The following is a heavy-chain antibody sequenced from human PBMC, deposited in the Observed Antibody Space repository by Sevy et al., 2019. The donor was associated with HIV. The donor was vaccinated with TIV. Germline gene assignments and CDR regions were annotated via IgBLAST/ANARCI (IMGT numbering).Heavy chain of an antibody. V-gene: IGHV3-30*18. CDR2: ISYDGSNK. D-gene: IGHD3-22*01. CDR3: AKTYYYDSTGYFSN. J-gene: IGHJ4*02. Sequence: GGSLRLSCAASGFTFSSYGMHWVRQAPGKGLEWVAVISYDGSNKYYADSVKGRFTISRDNSKNTLYLQMNSLRAEDTAVYYCAKTYYYDSTGYFSNWGQGTLVTVSP. CDR1: GFTFSSYG.